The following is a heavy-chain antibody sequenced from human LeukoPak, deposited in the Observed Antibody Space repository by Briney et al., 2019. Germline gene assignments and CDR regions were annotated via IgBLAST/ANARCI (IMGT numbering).Heavy chain of an antibody. CDR1: GFTFSSYA. CDR3: ARDSRGGYYDSSGYYPIDY. J-gene: IGHJ4*02. CDR2: ISGSGGST. D-gene: IGHD3-22*01. Sequence: GGSLRLSCAASGFTFSSYAMSWVRQAPGKGLEWVSAISGSGGSTYYADSVKGRFTISRDNSKNTLYLQMNSLRAEDTAVYYCARDSRGGYYDSSGYYPIDYWGQGTLVTVSS. V-gene: IGHV3-23*01.